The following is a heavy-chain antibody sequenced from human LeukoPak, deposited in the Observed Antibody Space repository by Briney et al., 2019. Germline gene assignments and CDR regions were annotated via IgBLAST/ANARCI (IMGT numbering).Heavy chain of an antibody. CDR1: GFTFSSHV. Sequence: GGSLRLSCATSGFTFSSHVMSWVRQAPGKGLEWVSVIYSGGSTYYADSVKGRFTISRHNSKNTLYLQMNSLRAEDTAVYYCARGERDYGDYHWGQGTLVTVSS. J-gene: IGHJ5*02. CDR3: ARGERDYGDYH. CDR2: IYSGGST. V-gene: IGHV3-53*04. D-gene: IGHD4-17*01.